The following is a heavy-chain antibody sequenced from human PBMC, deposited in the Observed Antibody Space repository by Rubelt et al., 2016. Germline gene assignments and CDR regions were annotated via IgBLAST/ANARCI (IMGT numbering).Heavy chain of an antibody. J-gene: IGHJ4*02. V-gene: IGHV5-51*01. D-gene: IGHD3-16*01. CDR3: ARRGGFGARYYLDY. CDR1: GYSFSDYW. Sequence: EVQLVQSASEVKKAGQTLKISCKGSGYSFSDYWIAWVRQKPGKGLEWMGIIYPGDSDTEYSPSFQGHVTISVDKSISTADWQLSSLEASDTAVYYWARRGGFGARYYLDYWGQGTLVTVSS. CDR2: IYPGDSDT.